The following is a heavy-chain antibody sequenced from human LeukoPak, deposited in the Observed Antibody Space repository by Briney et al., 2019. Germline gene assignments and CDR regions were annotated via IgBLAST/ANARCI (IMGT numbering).Heavy chain of an antibody. CDR1: GSSITSVSY. D-gene: IGHD3-10*01. J-gene: IGHJ4*02. CDR3: ARVGSSNSHYDY. CDR2: LSHSGAT. Sequence: SETLSLTCSVSGSSITSVSYWAWIRQAPEKGLKWIGSLSHSGATYYNPSLTSRLSTSVDTSNNRFSLTLRSVTAADTAVYYCARVGSSNSHYDYLGPGTLVTVSS. V-gene: IGHV4-38-2*02.